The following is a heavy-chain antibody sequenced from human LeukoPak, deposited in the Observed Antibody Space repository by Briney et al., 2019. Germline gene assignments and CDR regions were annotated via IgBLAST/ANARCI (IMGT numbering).Heavy chain of an antibody. J-gene: IGHJ4*02. D-gene: IGHD4-17*01. CDR2: INSDGSST. Sequence: GGSLRLSCAASGFTFSSYWMHWVRQAPGKGLVWVSRINSDGSSTSYADSVKGRFTISRDNSKNTLYLQMSSLRADDTAVYYCARRSVTTFDYWGQGTLVTVSS. V-gene: IGHV3-74*01. CDR1: GFTFSSYW. CDR3: ARRSVTTFDY.